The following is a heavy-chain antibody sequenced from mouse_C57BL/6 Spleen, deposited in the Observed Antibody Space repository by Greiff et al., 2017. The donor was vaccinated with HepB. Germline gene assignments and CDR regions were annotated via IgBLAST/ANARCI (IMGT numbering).Heavy chain of an antibody. J-gene: IGHJ3*01. CDR1: DSEVFPIAY. CDR2: ILPSIGRT. D-gene: IGHD1-1*01. V-gene: IGHV15-2*01. CDR3: ARGYYGSSPWFAY. Sequence: VQLQQSGSELRSPGSSVKLSCKDFDSEVFPIAYMSWVRQKPGHGFEWIGGILPSIGRTIYGEKFEDKATLDADTLSNTAYLELNSLTSEDSAIYYCARGYYGSSPWFAYWGQGTLVTVSA.